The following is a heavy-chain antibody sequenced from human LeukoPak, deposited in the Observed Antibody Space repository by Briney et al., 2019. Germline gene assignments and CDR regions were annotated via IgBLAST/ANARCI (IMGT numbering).Heavy chain of an antibody. CDR2: IIPIFGTA. D-gene: IGHD3-16*01. CDR3: ARARTVGGSWGYYYYYMDV. CDR1: GGTFSSYA. J-gene: IGHJ6*03. Sequence: SVKVSCKASGGTFSSYAISWVRQAPGQGLEWMGGIIPIFGTANYAQKFQGRVTITADESTSIAYMELSSLRSEDTAVYYCARARTVGGSWGYYYYYMDVWGKGTTVTVSS. V-gene: IGHV1-69*01.